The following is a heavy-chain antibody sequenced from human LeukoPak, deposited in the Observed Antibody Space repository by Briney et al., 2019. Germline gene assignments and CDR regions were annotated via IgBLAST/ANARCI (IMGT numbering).Heavy chain of an antibody. D-gene: IGHD6-13*01. Sequence: SETLSLTCTASGNSTSTGNYWGGFHHPPKRGLGGLGGTFHSGTTYYNPSLKSRVTLSVDTSKNQFSLRLSSVTAADTAVYFCAKSIASAGTNSCYYMDVWGKGTTVTVSS. CDR2: TFHSGTT. CDR1: GNSTSTGNY. V-gene: IGHV4-38-2*02. CDR3: AKSIASAGTNSCYYMDV. J-gene: IGHJ6*03.